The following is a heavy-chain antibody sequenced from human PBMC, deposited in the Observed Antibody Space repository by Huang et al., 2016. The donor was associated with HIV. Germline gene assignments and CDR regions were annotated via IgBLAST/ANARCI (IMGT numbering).Heavy chain of an antibody. J-gene: IGHJ4*01. CDR2: ISRDGNTV. V-gene: IGHV3-30*03. D-gene: IGHD2-15*01. Sequence: VNLVESGGGVVQPGKSLRVSCAASGFTFRDFGMHWVRQAPGQKLEWFSSISRDGNTVFYSDSVKGRVTVSRDNSKKILFLRLTSVTPDDMAIYFCARALVGLTTSISGYWGQGTLVIVSS. CDR3: ARALVGLTTSISGY. CDR1: GFTFRDFG.